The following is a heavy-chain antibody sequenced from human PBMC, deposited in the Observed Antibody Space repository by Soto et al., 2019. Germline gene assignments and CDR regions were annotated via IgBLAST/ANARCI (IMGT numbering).Heavy chain of an antibody. CDR1: GGSISSSSYY. CDR2: IYYSGST. J-gene: IGHJ5*02. Sequence: KPSETLSLTCTVSGGSISSSSYYWGWIRQPPGKGLEWIGSIYYSGSTYYNPSLKSRVTISVDTSKNQFSLKLSSVTAADTAVYYCASLFLIAAAGWFDPWGQGTLVTVSS. V-gene: IGHV4-39*01. D-gene: IGHD6-13*01. CDR3: ASLFLIAAAGWFDP.